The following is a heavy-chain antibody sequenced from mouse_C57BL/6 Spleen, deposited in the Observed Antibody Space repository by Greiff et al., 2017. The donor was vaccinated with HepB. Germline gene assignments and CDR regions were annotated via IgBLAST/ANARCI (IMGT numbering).Heavy chain of an antibody. J-gene: IGHJ2*01. D-gene: IGHD1-1*01. CDR2: IDPSDSDT. Sequence: QVQLQQPGAELVRPGSSVKLSCKASGYTFTSYWMHWVKQRPIQGLEWIGNIDPSDSDTHYNQKFKDKATLTVDKSSSTAYMQLSSLTSEDSAVSYCASLYYGSSYDYFDDWGQGTTVTVAS. CDR1: GYTFTSYW. CDR3: ASLYYGSSYDYFDD. V-gene: IGHV1-52*01.